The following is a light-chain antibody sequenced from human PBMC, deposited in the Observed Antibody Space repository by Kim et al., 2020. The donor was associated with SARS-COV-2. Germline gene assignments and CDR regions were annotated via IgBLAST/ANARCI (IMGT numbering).Light chain of an antibody. CDR3: NSRDVFGNLVL. Sequence: ALRQTGRITCQGESLRSYYANWYQQKPGQTPLLLIYGKNTRPSGIPDRFSGSNSGNTAYLTITEPQAEDEADYYCNSRDVFGNLVLFGGGTKVTVL. CDR1: SLRSYY. V-gene: IGLV3-19*01. CDR2: GKN. J-gene: IGLJ2*01.